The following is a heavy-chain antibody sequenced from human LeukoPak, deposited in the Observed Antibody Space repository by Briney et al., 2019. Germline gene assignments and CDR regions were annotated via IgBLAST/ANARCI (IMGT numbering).Heavy chain of an antibody. J-gene: IGHJ4*02. Sequence: GGSLRLSCAASGFRFSSYEMNWVRQARGKGLEWVSYNSSSGRTIYYADSVKGLFTISRDNAKNSLYLQMNSLRAEDTAVYYCARRVVDTALGGYWGQGTLVTVSS. CDR2: NSSSGRTI. D-gene: IGHD5-18*01. CDR1: GFRFSSYE. V-gene: IGHV3-48*03. CDR3: ARRVVDTALGGY.